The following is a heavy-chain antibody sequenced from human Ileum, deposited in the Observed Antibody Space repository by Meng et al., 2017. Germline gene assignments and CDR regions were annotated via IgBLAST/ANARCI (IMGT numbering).Heavy chain of an antibody. CDR3: ASLRYNWNYSADY. CDR1: GGAIGSVYC. J-gene: IGHJ4*02. V-gene: IGHV4-4*02. Sequence: GGAIGSVYCGIWVPQPPVKGLEWIGEIYHSGSTNYNPSLKSRVTISVDKSKNQFSLKLGSVTAADTAVYYCASLRYNWNYSADYWGQGTLVTVSS. CDR2: IYHSGST. D-gene: IGHD1-7*01.